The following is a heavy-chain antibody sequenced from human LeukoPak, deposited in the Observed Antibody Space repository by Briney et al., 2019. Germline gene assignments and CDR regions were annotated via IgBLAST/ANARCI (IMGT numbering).Heavy chain of an antibody. J-gene: IGHJ4*02. CDR1: GFTFSSYA. V-gene: IGHV3-23*01. Sequence: GGSLRLSCAASGFTFSSYAMSWVRQAPGKGLGWVSAISGSGGSTYYADSVKGRFTISRDNSKNTLYLQMNSLRAEDTAVYYCAKRVGATPSHFDYWGQGTLVTVSS. CDR2: ISGSGGST. D-gene: IGHD1-26*01. CDR3: AKRVGATPSHFDY.